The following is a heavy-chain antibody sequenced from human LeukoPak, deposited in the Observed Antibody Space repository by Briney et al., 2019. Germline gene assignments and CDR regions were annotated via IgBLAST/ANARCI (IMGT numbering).Heavy chain of an antibody. Sequence: SETLSLTCTVSGGSISSYYWSWIRQPPGKGLEWIGYIYYSGSTNYNPSLKSRVTISVDTSKNQFSLKLSSVTAADTAVYYCARDRNPSHWGQGTLVTVSS. J-gene: IGHJ4*02. CDR2: IYYSGST. CDR1: GGSISSYY. V-gene: IGHV4-59*01. CDR3: ARDRNPSH.